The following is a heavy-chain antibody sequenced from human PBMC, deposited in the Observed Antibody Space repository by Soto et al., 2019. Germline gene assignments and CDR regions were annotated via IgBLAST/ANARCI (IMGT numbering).Heavy chain of an antibody. Sequence: QVQLVQSGTEVKKPGASVKVSCKTSGYTFINFGIGWVRQAPGQGLQWMGWISPFNGHTHYAQKFQGRVSLTTDTSTSTAFLELRSLTYDDTAVYYGAREPPRATAGLNYFDPWGQGTLVTVSS. CDR2: ISPFNGHT. CDR3: AREPPRATAGLNYFDP. D-gene: IGHD6-13*01. V-gene: IGHV1-18*01. CDR1: GYTFINFG. J-gene: IGHJ5*02.